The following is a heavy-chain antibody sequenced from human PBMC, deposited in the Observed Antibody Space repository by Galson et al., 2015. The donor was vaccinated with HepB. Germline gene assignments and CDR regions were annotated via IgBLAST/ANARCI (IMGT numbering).Heavy chain of an antibody. Sequence: SLRLSCAASGFTFSSYGMHWVRQAPGKGLEWVAVISYDGSNKYYADSVKGRFTISRDNSKNTLYLQMNSLRAEDTAVYYCAKDSTPVTTDFDYWGQGTLVTVSS. D-gene: IGHD4-11*01. CDR3: AKDSTPVTTDFDY. V-gene: IGHV3-30*18. J-gene: IGHJ4*02. CDR2: ISYDGSNK. CDR1: GFTFSSYG.